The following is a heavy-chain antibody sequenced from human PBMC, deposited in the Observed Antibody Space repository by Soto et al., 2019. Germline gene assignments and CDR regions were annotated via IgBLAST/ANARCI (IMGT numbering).Heavy chain of an antibody. CDR1: GYTFTSYG. V-gene: IGHV1-18*04. J-gene: IGHJ6*02. D-gene: IGHD1-26*01. CDR3: ARDSEYSGSYYYYYGMDV. Sequence: GASVKVSCKASGYTFTSYGISWVRQAPGQGLEWMGWISAYNGNTNYAQKLQGRVTMTTDTSTSTAYMELRSLRSDDTAVYYCARDSEYSGSYYYYYGMDVWGQGTTVTVSS. CDR2: ISAYNGNT.